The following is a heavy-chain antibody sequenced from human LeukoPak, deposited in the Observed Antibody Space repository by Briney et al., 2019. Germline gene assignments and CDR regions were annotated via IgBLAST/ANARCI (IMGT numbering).Heavy chain of an antibody. J-gene: IGHJ4*02. CDR2: ISGSGGST. CDR3: AKGRSVLSGHIVVVTAIPK. Sequence: GGSLRLSCAASGFTFSSYAMSWVRQAPGKGLEWVSAISGSGGSTYYADSVKGRFTISRDNSKNTLYLQMSSLRAEDTAVYYCAKGRSVLSGHIVVVTAIPKWGQGTLVTVSS. D-gene: IGHD2-21*02. V-gene: IGHV3-23*01. CDR1: GFTFSSYA.